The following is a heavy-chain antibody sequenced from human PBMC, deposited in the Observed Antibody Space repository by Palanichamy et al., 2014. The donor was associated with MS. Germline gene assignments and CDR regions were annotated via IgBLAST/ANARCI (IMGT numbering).Heavy chain of an antibody. J-gene: IGHJ6*02. D-gene: IGHD2-8*01. Sequence: EVQLVESGGGLVQPGESLRLSCAASGFTFSSYWMHWVRQVPGKGLVWVSRINIDGSTTNYADSVKGRFSISRDNAKNTLYLQMNSLRAEDTAVYYCARDPRFCTNAVCYPYYYYGMDVWGQGTTVTVSS. CDR3: ARDPRFCTNAVCYPYYYYGMDV. CDR1: GFTFSSYW. V-gene: IGHV3-74*01. CDR2: INIDGSTT.